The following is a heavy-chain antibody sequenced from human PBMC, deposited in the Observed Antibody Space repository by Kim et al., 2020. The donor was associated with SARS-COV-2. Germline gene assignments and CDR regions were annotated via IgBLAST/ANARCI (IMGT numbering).Heavy chain of an antibody. Sequence: IYAQKFQGRVTMTEDTSTDTAYMELSSLRSEDTAVYYCATGAAIGLAWFDPWGQGTLVTVSS. J-gene: IGHJ5*02. CDR3: ATGAAIGLAWFDP. V-gene: IGHV1-24*01. D-gene: IGHD5-18*01.